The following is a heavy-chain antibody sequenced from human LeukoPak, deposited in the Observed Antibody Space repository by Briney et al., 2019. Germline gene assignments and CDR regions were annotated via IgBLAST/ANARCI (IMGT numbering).Heavy chain of an antibody. CDR1: GYTFTGYY. J-gene: IGHJ5*02. CDR3: AREGLNMVRGVIPKEAWGWFDP. CDR2: INPNSGGT. V-gene: IGHV1-2*02. Sequence: GASVKGSCKASGYTFTGYYMHWVRQAPGQGLEWMGWINPNSGGTNYAQKFQGRVTISVDTSKNQFSLKLSSVTAADTAVYYCAREGLNMVRGVIPKEAWGWFDPWGQGTLVTVSS. D-gene: IGHD3-10*01.